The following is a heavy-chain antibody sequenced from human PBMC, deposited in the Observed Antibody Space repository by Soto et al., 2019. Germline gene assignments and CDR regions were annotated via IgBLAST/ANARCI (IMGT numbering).Heavy chain of an antibody. CDR2: ISGSGGST. CDR1: GFTFSSYA. V-gene: IGHV3-23*01. D-gene: IGHD3-22*01. CDR3: AKVVKSANYYDSSGTGR. Sequence: EVQLLESGGGLVQPGGSLRLSCAASGFTFSSYAMSWVRQAPGKGLEWVSAISGSGGSTYYADSVKGRFTISRDNSKNTLYLQMNSRRAEDTAVYYCAKVVKSANYYDSSGTGRWGQGTLVTVSS. J-gene: IGHJ4*02.